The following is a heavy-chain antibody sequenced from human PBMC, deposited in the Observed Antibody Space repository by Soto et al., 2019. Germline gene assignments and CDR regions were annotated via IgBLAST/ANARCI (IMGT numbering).Heavy chain of an antibody. CDR2: ISHSGYT. CDR3: ARVGANFWSGYYYYYYGMDV. D-gene: IGHD3-3*01. J-gene: IGHJ6*02. V-gene: IGHV4-34*01. Sequence: PSETLSLTCAVYGGSFSGYCWSWIRQPAGKGLEWIGEISHSGYTNYNTSLKSRVTISVDTSQKQFSLKLSSVTAADTAVYYCARVGANFWSGYYYYYYGMDVWGQGTTVNVSS. CDR1: GGSFSGYC.